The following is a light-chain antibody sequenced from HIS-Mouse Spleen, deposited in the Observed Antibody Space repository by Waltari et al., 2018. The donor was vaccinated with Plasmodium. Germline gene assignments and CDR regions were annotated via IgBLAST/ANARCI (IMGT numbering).Light chain of an antibody. CDR3: QAWDSSTVV. V-gene: IGLV3-1*01. J-gene: IGLJ2*01. CDR2: QDS. Sequence: SYELTQPPSVSVSPGQTASITCSGHTLWDQYACWYQQKPGQTPVLVIYQDSKRPSGIPERFSGSNAGNTATLTISGTQAMDEADYYCQAWDSSTVVFGGGTKLTVL. CDR1: TLWDQY.